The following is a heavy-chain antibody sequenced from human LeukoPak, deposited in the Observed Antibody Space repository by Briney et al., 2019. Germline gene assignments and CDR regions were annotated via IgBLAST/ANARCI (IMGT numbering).Heavy chain of an antibody. V-gene: IGHV5-51*01. CDR3: ARQGGGYYGSGSYFGYFDL. CDR1: GYSFTSYW. CDR2: IYPGDSDT. D-gene: IGHD3-10*01. Sequence: GESLKISCKGSGYSFTSYWIGWVRQMPGKGLEWMGIIYPGDSDTRYSPSFQGQVTISADKSISTAYLQWSSLKASDTAMYYCARQGGGYYGSGSYFGYFDLWGRGTLVTVSS. J-gene: IGHJ2*01.